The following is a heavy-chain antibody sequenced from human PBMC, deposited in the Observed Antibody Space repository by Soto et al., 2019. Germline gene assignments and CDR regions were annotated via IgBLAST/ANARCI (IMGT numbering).Heavy chain of an antibody. CDR1: GASISIGGYF. J-gene: IGHJ6*02. V-gene: IGHV4-31*03. D-gene: IGHD3-10*01. Sequence: SETLSLTCTVSGASISIGGYFCSWIRQHPGKGLEWIGHIYYNGSTYYNPSLKSRLTISVDTSKNEFSLRLTSVTAADTAVYFCATDEYFGSEIDFYYYAMDVWGQGTTVTVSS. CDR2: IYYNGST. CDR3: ATDEYFGSEIDFYYYAMDV.